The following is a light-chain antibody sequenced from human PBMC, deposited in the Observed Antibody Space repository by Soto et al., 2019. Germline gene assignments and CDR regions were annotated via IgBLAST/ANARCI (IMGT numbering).Light chain of an antibody. CDR3: QQYGTSLYT. CDR2: GAS. J-gene: IGKJ2*01. V-gene: IGKV3-20*01. Sequence: EVVLTQSPGTLSLSPGERATLSCRASQSVSSNYLAWYQQKPGQPPRLLIYGASSRATGIPDRFAGSASGTDFTLTISRLEPEDCAVYYCQQYGTSLYTFGQGTKLEIK. CDR1: QSVSSNY.